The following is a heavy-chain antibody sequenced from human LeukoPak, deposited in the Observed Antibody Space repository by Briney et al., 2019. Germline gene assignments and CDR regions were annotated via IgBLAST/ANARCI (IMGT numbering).Heavy chain of an antibody. CDR1: GFTFSSYG. CDR3: ATMVRGVIIPFDY. Sequence: GGSLRLSCAASGFTFSSYGMHWVRQAPGKGLEWVAVISYDGSNKYYADSVKGRFTISRDNSKNTLYLQMNSLRAEDTAVYYCATMVRGVIIPFDYWGQGTLVTVSS. CDR2: ISYDGSNK. V-gene: IGHV3-30*03. D-gene: IGHD3-10*01. J-gene: IGHJ4*02.